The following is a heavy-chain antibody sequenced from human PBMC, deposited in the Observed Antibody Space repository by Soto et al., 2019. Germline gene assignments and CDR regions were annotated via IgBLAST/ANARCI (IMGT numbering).Heavy chain of an antibody. V-gene: IGHV3-73*01. CDR2: IRSKANSYAT. J-gene: IGHJ4*02. CDR1: GFTFSGSA. Sequence: EVQLVESGGGLVQPGGSLKLSCAASGFTFSGSAMHWVRQSSGKGLEWVGRIRSKANSYATAYAASVTGRFTISRDDSKNTAYLQMNSLKTEDTAVYYCTVFISATAENLVAYWGQGTLVTVSS. CDR3: TVFISATAENLVAY. D-gene: IGHD6-13*01.